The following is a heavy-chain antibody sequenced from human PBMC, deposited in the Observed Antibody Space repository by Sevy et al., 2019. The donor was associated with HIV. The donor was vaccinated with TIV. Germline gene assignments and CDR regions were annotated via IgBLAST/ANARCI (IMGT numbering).Heavy chain of an antibody. J-gene: IGHJ4*02. CDR1: GYTFTGYY. Sequence: ASVKVSCKASGYTFTGYYMHWVRQTPGQGLEWVGWINTLSGGTNYAQKFQGRATMTRDTSISTAYMEVTRLRSDDTAVFYCARGFSGYDLFPSGVDYWGQGTLITVSS. CDR3: ARGFSGYDLFPSGVDY. V-gene: IGHV1-2*02. CDR2: INTLSGGT. D-gene: IGHD5-12*01.